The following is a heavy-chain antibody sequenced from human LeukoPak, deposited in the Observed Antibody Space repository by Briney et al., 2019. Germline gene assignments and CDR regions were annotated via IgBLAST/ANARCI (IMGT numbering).Heavy chain of an antibody. CDR2: ISSSGSTI. V-gene: IGHV3-11*01. D-gene: IGHD3-22*01. J-gene: IGHJ3*02. CDR3: ARDFWPYYYDSSGSNAFDI. CDR1: GFTFSDYY. Sequence: PGGSLRLSCAAPGFTFSDYYMSWIRQAPGKGLEWVSYISSSGSTIYYADSVKGRFTISRDNAKNSLYLQMNSLRAEDTAVYYCARDFWPYYYDSSGSNAFDIWGQGTMVTVSS.